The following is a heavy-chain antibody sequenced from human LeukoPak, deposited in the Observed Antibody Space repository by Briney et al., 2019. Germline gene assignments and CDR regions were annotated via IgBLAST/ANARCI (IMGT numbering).Heavy chain of an antibody. CDR1: GYTFTSYG. J-gene: IGHJ5*02. CDR2: ISAYNGNT. D-gene: IGHD3-22*01. CDR3: ARYGYYYDSSGYNNWFDP. V-gene: IGHV1-18*01. Sequence: ASVKVSCKASGYTFTSYGISWLRQAPGQGLEWMGWISAYNGNTNYAQKLQGRVTMTTDTSTSTAYMELRSLRSEDTAVYYCARYGYYYDSSGYNNWFDPWGQGTLVTVSS.